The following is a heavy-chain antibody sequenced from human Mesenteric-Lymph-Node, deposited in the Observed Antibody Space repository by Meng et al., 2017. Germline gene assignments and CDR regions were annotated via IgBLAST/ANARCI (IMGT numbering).Heavy chain of an antibody. Sequence: QVQMPQSGPGLVMPSQTLSLTDTVSAGSFSSGDYKWSWIRQPPGKGLEWIGYIYYSGSTYYNPSLKSRVTISVDTSKNQFSLKLSSVTAADTAVYYCARGPTTYFDYWGQGTLVTVSS. D-gene: IGHD4-17*01. CDR2: IYYSGST. CDR1: AGSFSSGDYK. CDR3: ARGPTTYFDY. V-gene: IGHV4-30-4*01. J-gene: IGHJ4*02.